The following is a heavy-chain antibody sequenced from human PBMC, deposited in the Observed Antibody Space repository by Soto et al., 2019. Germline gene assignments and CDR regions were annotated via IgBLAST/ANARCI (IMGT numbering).Heavy chain of an antibody. CDR3: ARAVAVPADFDY. CDR1: GYTFTGYA. Sequence: QVQLVQSGAEEKKPGASVKVSCTASGYTFTGYAMHWVRQAPGQRLEWMGWINAGNGNTKYSQKFQGRVTITRDTSASIAYMELSSLRSEDTAVYYCARAVAVPADFDYWGQGTLVTVSS. J-gene: IGHJ4*02. D-gene: IGHD6-19*01. V-gene: IGHV1-3*05. CDR2: INAGNGNT.